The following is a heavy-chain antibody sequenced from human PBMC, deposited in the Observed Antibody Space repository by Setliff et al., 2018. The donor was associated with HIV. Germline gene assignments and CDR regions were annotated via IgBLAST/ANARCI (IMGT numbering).Heavy chain of an antibody. CDR2: IYYSGST. J-gene: IGHJ4*02. CDR1: GGSISINSYY. D-gene: IGHD3-22*01. CDR3: ARGSRGARASKIDSSGYYLVY. V-gene: IGHV4-39*01. Sequence: LSLTCTVSGGSISINSYYWGWIRQPPGKGLEWIGSIYYSGSTYYKPSLKSRVTISVDTSTNQFSLKLRSVTAADTAVYYCARGSRGARASKIDSSGYYLVYWGQGTLVTVSS.